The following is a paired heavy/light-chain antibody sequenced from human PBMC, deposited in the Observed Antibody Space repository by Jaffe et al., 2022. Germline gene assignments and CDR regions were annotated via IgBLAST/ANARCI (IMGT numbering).Heavy chain of an antibody. D-gene: IGHD2-2*01. CDR3: VRPIDCTSSSCHDY. J-gene: IGHJ4*02. Sequence: EVHLVQSGAEVKKPGESLKISCKGSGYNFSIYWIGWVRQMPGKGLEWMGIIYPGDSETRYSPSFQGQVTISADKSINTAYLQWGSLKASDTALYYCVRPIDCTSSSCHDYWGQGTLVTVSS. V-gene: IGHV5-51*03. CDR2: IYPGDSET. CDR1: GYNFSIYW.
Light chain of an antibody. CDR3: QLYGTLPHT. Sequence: EVVLTQSPGTQSLSPGERATLSCRASQSVGSSYLAWYQQKPGQAPRLVIYGASSRATGIPDRFSGSGSGTDFTLTISRLEPEDFAVYYCQLYGTLPHTFGQGTKLEIK. CDR2: GAS. J-gene: IGKJ2*01. CDR1: QSVGSSY. V-gene: IGKV3-20*01.